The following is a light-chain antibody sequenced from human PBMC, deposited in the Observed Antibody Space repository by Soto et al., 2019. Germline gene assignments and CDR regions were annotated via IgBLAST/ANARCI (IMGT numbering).Light chain of an antibody. Sequence: DIQMTQSRSSLSASIVDRVPITCRASQSISTYLSWYLVKPGEAPKLLIYGASTLRTGVPSRFSVIGSGTAGTITLRSLQPEDGETYDGQQSFNLPVTFGQGTRLEIK. V-gene: IGKV1-39*01. J-gene: IGKJ5*01. CDR2: GAS. CDR1: QSISTY. CDR3: QQSFNLPVT.